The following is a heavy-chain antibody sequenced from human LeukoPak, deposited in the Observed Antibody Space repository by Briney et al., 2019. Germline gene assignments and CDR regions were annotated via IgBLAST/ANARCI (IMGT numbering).Heavy chain of an antibody. V-gene: IGHV5-51*01. Sequence: KPGESLKISCKGSGYSFTSYWIGWVRQMPGKGLEWMGIIYPGDSDTRYSPSFQGQVTISADKSISTAYLQWSSLKASDTAMYYYARYPLSTLRYFDYWGQGTLVTVSS. J-gene: IGHJ4*02. CDR1: GYSFTSYW. CDR2: IYPGDSDT. CDR3: ARYPLSTLRYFDY.